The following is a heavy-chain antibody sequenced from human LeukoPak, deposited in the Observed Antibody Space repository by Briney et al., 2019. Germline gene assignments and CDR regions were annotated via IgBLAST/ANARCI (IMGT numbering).Heavy chain of an antibody. CDR1: GGSISSHY. J-gene: IGHJ4*02. V-gene: IGHV4-4*07. CDR2: IYTSGST. Sequence: PSETLSLTCTVSGGSISSHYWSWIRLPPGKGLEWIGRIYTSGSTNYNPSLKSRVTISVDTSKNQFSLKLSSVTAADTAVYYCARGSGWFAGVVDYWGQGTLVTVSS. D-gene: IGHD3-22*01. CDR3: ARGSGWFAGVVDY.